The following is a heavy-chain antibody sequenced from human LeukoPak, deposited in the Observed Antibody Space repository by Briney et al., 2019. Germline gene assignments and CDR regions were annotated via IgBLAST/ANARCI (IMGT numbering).Heavy chain of an antibody. CDR3: VKGARYNILTGYKIAEKNFDY. Sequence: GGSLRLSCAASGFTFSTYGIHWVRQAPGKGLEWVAFIRYDGNIKYYADSVKGRFTISRDNSKNTLYLQMNSLRAEDTAVYFCVKGARYNILTGYKIAEKNFDYWGQGTLVTVSS. CDR1: GFTFSTYG. J-gene: IGHJ4*02. CDR2: IRYDGNIK. V-gene: IGHV3-30*02. D-gene: IGHD3-9*01.